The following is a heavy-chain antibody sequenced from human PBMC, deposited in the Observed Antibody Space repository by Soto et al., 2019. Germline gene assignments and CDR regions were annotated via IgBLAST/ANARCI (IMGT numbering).Heavy chain of an antibody. Sequence: SETLSLTCTVSGGSISSYYWSWIRQPPGKGLEWIGYIYYSGSTNYNPSLKSRVTISVDTSKNQFSLKLSSVTAADTAVYYCARGGPAATYRFYYYYGMDAWGQGTRVTVSS. V-gene: IGHV4-59*01. J-gene: IGHJ6*02. CDR1: GGSISSYY. CDR3: ARGGPAATYRFYYYYGMDA. D-gene: IGHD2-2*01. CDR2: IYYSGST.